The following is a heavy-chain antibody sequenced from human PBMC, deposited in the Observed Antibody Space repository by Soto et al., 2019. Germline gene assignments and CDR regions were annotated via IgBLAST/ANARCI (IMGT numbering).Heavy chain of an antibody. V-gene: IGHV4-4*07. CDR2: NDARGNT. CDR1: GGSISAYY. J-gene: IGHJ4*02. Sequence: SQTLSLPCSVSGGSISAYYRNWIRPPAGKGQARIGRNDARGNTYYNPSLKSRLTLSVDPSKTHFSQNLSSVTAADTARYYFAIGGHVFWSGQAQIDYWAQGTLVTVPS. CDR3: AIGGHVFWSGQAQIDY. D-gene: IGHD3-3*01.